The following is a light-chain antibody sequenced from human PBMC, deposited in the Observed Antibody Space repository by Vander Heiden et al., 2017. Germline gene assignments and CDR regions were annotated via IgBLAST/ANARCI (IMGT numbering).Light chain of an antibody. CDR2: DVS. CDR1: SSDVGGYNY. J-gene: IGLJ2*01. V-gene: IGLV2-14*01. Sequence: QSALTQPASVSGSPGPSLTIPCTGTSSDVGGYNYVSWYQQHPGKAPKLMIYDVSNRPSGVSNRFSGSKSGNTASLTISGLQAEDEADYYCSSYTSSTTYVVFGGGTKLTVL. CDR3: SSYTSSTTYVV.